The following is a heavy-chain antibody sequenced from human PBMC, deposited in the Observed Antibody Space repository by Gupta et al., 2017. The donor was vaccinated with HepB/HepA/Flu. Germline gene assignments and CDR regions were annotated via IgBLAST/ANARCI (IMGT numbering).Heavy chain of an antibody. D-gene: IGHD4-17*01. CDR1: GDSLSIKDFY. Sequence: QLQLQESGPGLVKPSETLSLTCTVSGDSLSIKDFYWGWVRQSPGKGLEWIGSIYYNGNTYYSPARTRRLTISVDTSTNQCALKLNSVTAAETAVYYCARRLRRAGHSGDYFEYGGQGSLVTVYS. J-gene: IGHJ4*02. V-gene: IGHV4-39*01. CDR3: ARRLRRAGHSGDYFEY. CDR2: IYYNGNT.